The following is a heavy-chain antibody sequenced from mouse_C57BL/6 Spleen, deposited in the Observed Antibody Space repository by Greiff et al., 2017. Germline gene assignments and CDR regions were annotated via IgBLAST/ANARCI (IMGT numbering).Heavy chain of an antibody. Sequence: QVQLQQPGAELVRPGSSVKLSCKASGYTFTSYWMHWVKQRPIQGLEWIGNIDPSESETHYNQKFKDKATLTVDKSSSTAYMQLSSLTSEDSAVYYCARYSSGYSIAYWGQGTLVTVSA. CDR2: IDPSESET. J-gene: IGHJ3*01. V-gene: IGHV1-52*01. CDR1: GYTFTSYW. CDR3: ARYSSGYSIAY. D-gene: IGHD3-2*02.